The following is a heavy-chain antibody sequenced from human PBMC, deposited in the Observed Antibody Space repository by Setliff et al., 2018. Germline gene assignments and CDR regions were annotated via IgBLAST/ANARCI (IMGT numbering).Heavy chain of an antibody. CDR2: IWDDGGYK. Sequence: GGSLRLSCAASGSNFSTYRMHWVRQAPGKGLEWLAIIWDDGGYKYHADSVKGRFTVSRDNAKNSLYLQMNSLRFDDTAVYYCARDGRYYDRDYWGQGTLVTVSS. J-gene: IGHJ4*02. V-gene: IGHV3-33*08. D-gene: IGHD3-22*01. CDR1: GSNFSTYR. CDR3: ARDGRYYDRDY.